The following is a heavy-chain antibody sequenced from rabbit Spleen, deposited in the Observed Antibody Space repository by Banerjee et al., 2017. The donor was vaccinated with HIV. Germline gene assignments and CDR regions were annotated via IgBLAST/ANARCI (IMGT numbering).Heavy chain of an antibody. CDR3: ARDTGSSFSSYGMDL. D-gene: IGHD8-1*01. V-gene: IGHV1S7*01. Sequence: QSLEETGGGLVQPGGSLTLSCKTSGFDFSRYSMSWVRQAPGKGLEWIGAIYTGRGGTDYANWVNGRFTISSDNAQNTVSLQMNSLTVADTATYFCARDTGSSFSSYGMDLWGPGTLVT. J-gene: IGHJ6*01. CDR2: IYTGRGGT. CDR1: GFDFSRYS.